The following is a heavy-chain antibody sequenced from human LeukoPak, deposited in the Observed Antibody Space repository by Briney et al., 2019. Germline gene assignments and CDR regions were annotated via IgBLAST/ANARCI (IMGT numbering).Heavy chain of an antibody. D-gene: IGHD6-13*01. CDR2: INPNSGAT. Sequence: ASVKVSCKASGYTFTSYDINWVRQAPGQGLEWMGWINPNSGATNYAQKFQGRVTITRNSSISTAYMELSSLRSEDTAVYYCARGRFIAAAGLTLGYWGQGTLVTVSS. V-gene: IGHV1-8*01. CDR3: ARGRFIAAAGLTLGY. J-gene: IGHJ4*02. CDR1: GYTFTSYD.